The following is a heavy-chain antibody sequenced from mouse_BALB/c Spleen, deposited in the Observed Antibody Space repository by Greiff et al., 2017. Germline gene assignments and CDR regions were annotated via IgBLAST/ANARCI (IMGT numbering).Heavy chain of an antibody. V-gene: IGHV2-6-7*01. CDR2: IWGDGST. CDR1: GFSLTGYG. J-gene: IGHJ4*01. Sequence: VMLVESGPGLVAPSQSLSITCTVSGFSLTGYGVNWVRQPPGKGLGWLGMIWGDGSTDYNSALKYRLSISKDNSKSQVFLKMNSLQTDDTARYYCAREYGNYFPMAIDYWGQGTSVTVSS. CDR3: AREYGNYFPMAIDY. D-gene: IGHD2-10*02.